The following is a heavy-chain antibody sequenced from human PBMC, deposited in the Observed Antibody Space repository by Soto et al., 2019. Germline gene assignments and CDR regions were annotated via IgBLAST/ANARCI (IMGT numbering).Heavy chain of an antibody. V-gene: IGHV1-69*13. CDR2: IIPIFGTA. D-gene: IGHD1-26*01. Sequence: GASVKVSCKDSGGTFSSYAISWVLQAPGQRLEWMGGIIPIFGTANYAQKFQGRVTITADESTSTAYMELSSLRSEDTAVYYCARYDSGSYPDYWGQGTLVTVSS. J-gene: IGHJ4*02. CDR1: GGTFSSYA. CDR3: ARYDSGSYPDY.